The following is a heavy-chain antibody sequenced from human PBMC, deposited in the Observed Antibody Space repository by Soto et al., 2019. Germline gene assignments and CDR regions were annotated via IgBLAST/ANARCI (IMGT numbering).Heavy chain of an antibody. Sequence: EVHLLESGGGLVQPGGSLRLSCAASGFTCSNHAMSWVRQTPGEGLEWVSGISFSGDNTYYADSVRGRFTVSRDTSKSTRYLQMTSMRAEDTAVYYCAKRFTLFGVNKLSPDAASWGQGTLVTVSS. CDR3: AKRFTLFGVNKLSPDAAS. D-gene: IGHD3-3*01. CDR1: GFTCSNHA. CDR2: ISFSGDNT. J-gene: IGHJ5*02. V-gene: IGHV3-23*01.